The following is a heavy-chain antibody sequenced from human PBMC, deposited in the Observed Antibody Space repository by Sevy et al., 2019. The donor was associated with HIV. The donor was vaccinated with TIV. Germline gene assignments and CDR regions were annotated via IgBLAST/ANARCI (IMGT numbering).Heavy chain of an antibody. D-gene: IGHD3-22*01. V-gene: IGHV1-24*01. CDR1: GYTLTQFS. Sequence: ASVKVSCKVSGYTLTQFSMHWVRQAPGKGLEWMATFDPENDETIYAQRLQGRVTMPEDTSTDTAYMELSSLRSDDTAVYYCAVTKDYYDSSGYPFDYWGQGSLVTVSS. CDR2: FDPENDET. CDR3: AVTKDYYDSSGYPFDY. J-gene: IGHJ4*02.